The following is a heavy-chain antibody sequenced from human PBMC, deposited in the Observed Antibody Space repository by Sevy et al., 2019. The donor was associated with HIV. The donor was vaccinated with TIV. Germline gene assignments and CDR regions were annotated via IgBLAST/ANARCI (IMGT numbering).Heavy chain of an antibody. V-gene: IGHV3-53*01. CDR2: TYSGGRT. J-gene: IGHJ6*02. Sequence: GGSLRLSCAASGFIVNSNYMSWVRQAPGKGLEWVSVTYSGGRTYTADSVKGRFTISRDNSKNTLYLQVNSLRAEDTAVYYCARVLGRDSGYGMDVWGQGTTVTVSS. D-gene: IGHD2-21*02. CDR3: ARVLGRDSGYGMDV. CDR1: GFIVNSNY.